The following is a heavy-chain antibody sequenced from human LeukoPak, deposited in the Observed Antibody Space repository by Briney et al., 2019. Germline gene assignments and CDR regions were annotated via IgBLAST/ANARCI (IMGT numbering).Heavy chain of an antibody. J-gene: IGHJ4*02. V-gene: IGHV3-74*01. CDR1: GFSFSNFW. D-gene: IGHD5-24*01. Sequence: GGSLRLSCAASGFSFSNFWMHWVRQAPGKGLVWVSRINPDASSTNYADSLKGRFTVSRDNAKNTLYLQMNSLRAEKTALYYXARGTMGYISAGDYWXQGILVTVSS. CDR2: INPDASST. CDR3: ARGTMGYISAGDY.